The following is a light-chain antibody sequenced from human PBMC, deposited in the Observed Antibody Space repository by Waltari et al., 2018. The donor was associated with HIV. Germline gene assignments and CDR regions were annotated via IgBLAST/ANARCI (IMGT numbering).Light chain of an antibody. CDR3: SSYAGRYNYV. CDR1: RSAVGGYNS. V-gene: IGLV2-11*01. Sequence: QSALPQPRPVSGSPRPSVTISCTGSRSAVGGYNSFSWYQRHPGKAPKLMIYDVNRRPSGVPGRFSGSKSGNTASLTISGLEAEDEGDYFCSSYAGRYNYVFGGGTSLTVL. CDR2: DVN. J-gene: IGLJ2*01.